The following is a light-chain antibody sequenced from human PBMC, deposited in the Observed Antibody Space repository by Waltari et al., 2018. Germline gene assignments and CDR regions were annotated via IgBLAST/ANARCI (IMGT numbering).Light chain of an antibody. CDR3: MQGTQLPA. CDR2: KVS. CDR1: QSLVFSNGNIY. V-gene: IGKV2-30*01. J-gene: IGKJ2*01. Sequence: DIAMTQSPLSLPVTPGEPASISCRSSQSLVFSNGNIYLNWFHQRPGQSPRRLIYKVSNRDSGVPDRLSGSGAGTVFTLKISRVEAEDVGVYYCMQGTQLPAFGQGTKLEIK.